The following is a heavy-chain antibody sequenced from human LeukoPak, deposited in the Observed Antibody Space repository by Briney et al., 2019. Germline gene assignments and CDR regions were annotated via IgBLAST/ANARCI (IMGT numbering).Heavy chain of an antibody. CDR1: GYTFTSYA. CDR2: INTNTGNP. Sequence: ASVKVSCKSSGYTFTSYAMNWVRQAPGQGLEWMGWINTNTGNPTYAQGFTGRFVFSLDTSVSTAYLQIRSLMAEETAVYYCGGFADYGDSRYNWFDPWGQGTLVTVSS. V-gene: IGHV7-4-1*02. D-gene: IGHD4-17*01. J-gene: IGHJ5*02. CDR3: GGFADYGDSRYNWFDP.